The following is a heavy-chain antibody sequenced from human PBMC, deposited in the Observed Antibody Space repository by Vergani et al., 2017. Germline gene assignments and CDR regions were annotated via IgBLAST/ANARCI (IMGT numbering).Heavy chain of an antibody. D-gene: IGHD2-2*02. V-gene: IGHV3-15*01. CDR2: IRSKNDGGTA. J-gene: IGHJ4*02. CDR1: RSTFKTYG. Sequence: EVQLQESGGGIVQPGRSLTLSCVASRSTFKTYGMHWVRQAPGKGLEWIGRIRSKNDGGTADYAAPLKGRFTISRDDSKDSAFLLVNNLKTEDAAVYFCYTDYHDYWGQGTLVTVSS. CDR3: YTDYHDY.